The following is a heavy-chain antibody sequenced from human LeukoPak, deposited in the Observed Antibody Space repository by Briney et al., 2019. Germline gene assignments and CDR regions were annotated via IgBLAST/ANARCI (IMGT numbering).Heavy chain of an antibody. Sequence: PSETLSLTCAVYGGSFSGYYWSWICQPPGKGLEWIGEINHSGSTNYNPSLKSRVAISVDTSKNQFSLKLSSVTAADTAVYYCARAMAIVVVPAAPKGAFDIWGQGTMVTVSS. CDR3: ARAMAIVVVPAAPKGAFDI. J-gene: IGHJ3*02. D-gene: IGHD2-2*03. CDR1: GGSFSGYY. CDR2: INHSGST. V-gene: IGHV4-34*01.